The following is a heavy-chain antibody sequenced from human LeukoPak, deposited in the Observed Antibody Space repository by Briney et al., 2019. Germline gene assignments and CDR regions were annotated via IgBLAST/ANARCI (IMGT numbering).Heavy chain of an antibody. V-gene: IGHV1-2*02. J-gene: IGHJ3*02. Sequence: GASVKVSCKASGYTFTGYYMHWVRQAPGQGLEWMGWINPNSGGTNYAQKFQGRVTMTRDTSISTAYMELSRLRSDDTAVYYYARGRKRFNSSGRDAFDIWGQGTMVTVSS. CDR1: GYTFTGYY. D-gene: IGHD6-19*01. CDR2: INPNSGGT. CDR3: ARGRKRFNSSGRDAFDI.